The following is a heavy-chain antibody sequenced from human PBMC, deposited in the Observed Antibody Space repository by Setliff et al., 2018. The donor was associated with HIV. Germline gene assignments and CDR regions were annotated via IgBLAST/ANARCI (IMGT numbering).Heavy chain of an antibody. CDR2: IYYSGTT. CDR1: GDSVSSASYY. CDR3: ARSIYGSGTYPLDI. V-gene: IGHV4-61*01. J-gene: IGHJ4*02. Sequence: PSETLSLTCTVSGDSVSSASYYWSWIRQPPGKGLEWIGYIYYSGTTKYNPSLKSRVTMSMDTSKNQISLKLNSMTAADTAVYYCARSIYGSGTYPLDIWGPGIPVTVSS. D-gene: IGHD3-10*01.